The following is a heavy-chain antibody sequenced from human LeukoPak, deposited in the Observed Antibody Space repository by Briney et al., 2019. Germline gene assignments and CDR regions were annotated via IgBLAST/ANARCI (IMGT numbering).Heavy chain of an antibody. V-gene: IGHV3-74*01. CDR1: GFTLSSYW. CDR2: INGEGGST. Sequence: GGSLRLSCVVSGFTLSSYWIHWVRQVPGKGLVWVSRINGEGGSTDYADSVKGRFTISRDNAKNTLYLQMNSLRAEDTAVYYCAKATNDYGGNSAFDYWGQGTLVTVSS. D-gene: IGHD4-23*01. CDR3: AKATNDYGGNSAFDY. J-gene: IGHJ4*02.